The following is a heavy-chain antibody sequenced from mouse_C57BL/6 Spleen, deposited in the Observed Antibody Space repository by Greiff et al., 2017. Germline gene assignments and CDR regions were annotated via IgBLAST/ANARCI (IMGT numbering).Heavy chain of an antibody. Sequence: VQLQQPGAELVRPGSSVKLSCKASGYTFTSYWMHWVKQRPIQGLEWIGNIDPSDSETNYNQKFKDKATLTVDKSSSTAYMQLSSLTSEDSAVYYCARDYERYFGVWGTGTTVTVSS. CDR3: ARDYERYFGV. V-gene: IGHV1-52*01. D-gene: IGHD2-4*01. CDR1: GYTFTSYW. CDR2: IDPSDSET. J-gene: IGHJ1*03.